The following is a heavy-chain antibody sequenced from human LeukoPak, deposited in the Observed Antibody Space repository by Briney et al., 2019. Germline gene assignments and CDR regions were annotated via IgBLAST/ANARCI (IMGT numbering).Heavy chain of an antibody. Sequence: GGSLRLSCAASGFTFSSYWMSWVRQAPGKGLEWVSVIYSGGATFYADSVKGRFTISRDNSKNTVHLQMNSLRAEDTAVYYCASGGKYCTGGACYGDWGQGTLVTVSS. V-gene: IGHV3-53*01. CDR1: GFTFSSYW. CDR2: IYSGGAT. CDR3: ASGGKYCTGGACYGD. J-gene: IGHJ4*02. D-gene: IGHD2-8*02.